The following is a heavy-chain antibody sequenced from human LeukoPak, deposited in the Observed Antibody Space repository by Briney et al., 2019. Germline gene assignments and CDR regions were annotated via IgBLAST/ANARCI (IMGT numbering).Heavy chain of an antibody. V-gene: IGHV3-23*01. CDR2: ISGSGGST. CDR1: GFTFSSYA. Sequence: GGSLRLSCAASGFTFSSYAMSWVRQAPGKGLEWVSAISGSGGSTYYADSVKGRFTISRDNSKNTLFLQMNSLRAEDAAVYYCARDDYGETFDYWGQGTLVTVSS. J-gene: IGHJ4*02. D-gene: IGHD4-17*01. CDR3: ARDDYGETFDY.